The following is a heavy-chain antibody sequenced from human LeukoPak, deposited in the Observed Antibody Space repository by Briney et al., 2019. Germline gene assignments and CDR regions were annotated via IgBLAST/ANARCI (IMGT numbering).Heavy chain of an antibody. D-gene: IGHD2-2*01. CDR3: MRTYCSSTSCHYFDY. CDR1: GASISSTNW. Sequence: SGTLSLTCAVSGASISSTNWWGWARQPPGKGLGWIGEIDHGGTTNYNPSLESRVTISVDNSRNQFSLTLTSVNPADTALYYCMRTYCSSTSCHYFDYWGQGTLVTVSS. V-gene: IGHV4-4*02. CDR2: IDHGGTT. J-gene: IGHJ4*02.